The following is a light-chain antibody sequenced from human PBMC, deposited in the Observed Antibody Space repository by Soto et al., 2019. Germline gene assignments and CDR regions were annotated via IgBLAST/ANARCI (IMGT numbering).Light chain of an antibody. V-gene: IGKV3-20*01. CDR2: GAS. CDR1: QSVSDNY. CDR3: QQYGSSPKPT. Sequence: EIVLTQSPGTLSLSPGESATLSCRASQSVSDNYLAWYQQRPGQAPRLLIYGASNRATGIPDRFGGSGSGTDFTLTISGLEPEDFALYYCQQYGSSPKPTFGGGTKVEIK. J-gene: IGKJ4*01.